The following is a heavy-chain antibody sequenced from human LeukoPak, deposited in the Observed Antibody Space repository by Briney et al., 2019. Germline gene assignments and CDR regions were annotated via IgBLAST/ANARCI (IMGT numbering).Heavy chain of an antibody. D-gene: IGHD3-10*01. J-gene: IGHJ6*04. Sequence: SXXLSLTCAVSGYPINNAYYGVWIRQPPGKGLEWIGSLYHPESTYYNPSLKSRVTISVDRTRNHVYLKLSFVTAADTAVYYCARQYDSYFYYYLDLWGTGTTVTVSS. V-gene: IGHV4-38-2*01. CDR1: GYPINNAYY. CDR3: ARQYDSYFYYYLDL. CDR2: LYHPEST.